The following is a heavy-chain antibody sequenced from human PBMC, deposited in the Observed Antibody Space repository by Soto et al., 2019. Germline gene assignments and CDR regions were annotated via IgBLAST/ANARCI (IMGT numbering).Heavy chain of an antibody. V-gene: IGHV3-13*01. Sequence: EVQLVESGGDLVQPGGSLRLSCDASGFTFSSYDFHWVRQATGKGLEWVSGIGTAGDTYYTGSVKGRFIMSRENAKNSLYLQMNSLRAGDTAVYYCTRGADGFDYYGQGTLVNVSS. J-gene: IGHJ4*02. CDR2: IGTAGDT. CDR3: TRGADGFDY. D-gene: IGHD3-16*01. CDR1: GFTFSSYD.